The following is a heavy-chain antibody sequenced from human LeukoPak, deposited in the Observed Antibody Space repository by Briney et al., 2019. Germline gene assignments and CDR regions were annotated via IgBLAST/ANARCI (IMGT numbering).Heavy chain of an antibody. CDR2: YRGGT. CDR1: GDSMSRNY. Sequence: PSETLSLTCTASGDSMSRNYWSWIRQSPGKGLEWIGYYRGGTNYNPSLRGRVTLSVDTSKNQVSLRVNSVTAADTAVYYCASSDCSSSGCQIFGSEAFDFWGPGTLVIVSS. J-gene: IGHJ1*01. CDR3: ASSDCSSSGCQIFGSEAFDF. D-gene: IGHD2-2*01. V-gene: IGHV4-59*01.